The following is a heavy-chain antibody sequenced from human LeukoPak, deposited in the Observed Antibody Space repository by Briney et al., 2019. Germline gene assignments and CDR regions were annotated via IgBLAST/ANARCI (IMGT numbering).Heavy chain of an antibody. CDR3: AKPLAYKRGSFDI. J-gene: IGHJ3*02. Sequence: GGSLRLSCAASGFTFSTYAMHWVRQAPGKGLEWVAVIRYDGSNKYYADSVKGRFTISRDNSKNTLYLQMNSLRPEDTAVYYCAKPLAYKRGSFDIWGQGTMVTVSS. V-gene: IGHV3-30*02. CDR2: IRYDGSNK. CDR1: GFTFSTYA. D-gene: IGHD1-1*01.